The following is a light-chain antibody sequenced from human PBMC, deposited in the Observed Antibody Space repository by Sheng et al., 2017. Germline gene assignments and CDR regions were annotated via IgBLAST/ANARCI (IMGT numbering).Light chain of an antibody. V-gene: IGKV1-NL1*01. Sequence: DIQMTQSPSSLSAYVGDRVSITCRASQGFSNSLAWYQQKPGKAPKLLLYDASTLESGVPSRFRGSGSGTDYTLTISSLQPEDFATYYCQQYYNTPFTFGGGTKVEIK. J-gene: IGKJ4*01. CDR3: QQYYNTPFT. CDR2: DAS. CDR1: QGFSNS.